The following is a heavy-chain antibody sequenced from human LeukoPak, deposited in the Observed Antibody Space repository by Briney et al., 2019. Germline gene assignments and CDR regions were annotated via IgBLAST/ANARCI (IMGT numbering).Heavy chain of an antibody. V-gene: IGHV4-30-2*01. CDR2: IYHSGST. CDR1: GGSISSGGYS. Sequence: SQTLSLTCAVSGGSISSGGYSWSWIRQPPGKGLEWIGYIYHSGSTYYNPSLKSRVTISVDRSKNQFSLKLSSVTAADTAVYYCARGNYDILTGYYTDYFDYWSQGTLVTVSS. D-gene: IGHD3-9*01. J-gene: IGHJ4*02. CDR3: ARGNYDILTGYYTDYFDY.